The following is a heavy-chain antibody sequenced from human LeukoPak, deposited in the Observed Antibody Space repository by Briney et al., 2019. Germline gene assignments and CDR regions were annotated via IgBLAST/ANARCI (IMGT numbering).Heavy chain of an antibody. CDR1: GFTFSSYW. Sequence: GGSLRLSCAASGFTFSSYWMSWVRQAPGKGLEWVANIKQDGSEKYYVDSVKGRFIISRDNAKNSLYLQMNSLRAEDTAVYYCARGESDWYSPHAFDIWGQGTMVTVSS. J-gene: IGHJ3*02. V-gene: IGHV3-7*03. CDR3: ARGESDWYSPHAFDI. D-gene: IGHD6-19*01. CDR2: IKQDGSEK.